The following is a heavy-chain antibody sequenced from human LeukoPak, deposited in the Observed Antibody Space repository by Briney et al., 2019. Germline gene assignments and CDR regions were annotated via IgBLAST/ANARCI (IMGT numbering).Heavy chain of an antibody. CDR3: ARSVLSVWGSYRYCDY. CDR2: IYYSGST. CDR1: GGSISISSYY. D-gene: IGHD3-16*02. Sequence: SETLSLTCTVSGGSISISSYYWGWIRQPPGKGLEWIGSIYYSGSTYYNPSLKSRVTISVDTSKNQFSLKLSSVTAADTAVYYCARSVLSVWGSYRYCDYWGQGTLVTVSS. V-gene: IGHV4-39*01. J-gene: IGHJ4*02.